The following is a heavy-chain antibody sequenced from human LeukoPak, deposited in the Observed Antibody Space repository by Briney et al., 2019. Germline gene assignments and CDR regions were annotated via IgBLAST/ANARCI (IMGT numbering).Heavy chain of an antibody. J-gene: IGHJ6*02. CDR2: FIPILGTP. V-gene: IGHV1-69*13. Sequence: GASVKVSCKASGYSFTTYSFHWVRQAPGQGLEWMGGFIPILGTPKYAQNLQGRVTITADESTSTGYMELSSLRYEDTAVYYCARGLYCSRSTSCYDYGMDVWGQGTTVTVSS. CDR1: GYSFTTYS. D-gene: IGHD2-2*01. CDR3: ARGLYCSRSTSCYDYGMDV.